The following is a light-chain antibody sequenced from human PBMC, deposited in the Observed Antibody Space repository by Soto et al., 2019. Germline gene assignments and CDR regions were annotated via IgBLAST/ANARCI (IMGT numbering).Light chain of an antibody. CDR3: AAWDDSLSGWV. V-gene: IGLV1-47*02. CDR1: SSNIGSKY. Sequence: QLVLTQPPSASGTPGQRVTISCSGHSSNIGSKYVCWYQQLPGTAPKLLIYTNSQRPSGVPDRFSASKSGSSASLAISGLRSEDEADYYCAAWDDSLSGWVFGGGTKVTVL. J-gene: IGLJ3*02. CDR2: TNS.